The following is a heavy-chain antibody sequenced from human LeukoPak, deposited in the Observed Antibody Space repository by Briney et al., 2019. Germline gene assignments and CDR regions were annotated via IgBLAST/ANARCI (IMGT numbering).Heavy chain of an antibody. J-gene: IGHJ6*03. CDR3: ARRMGRRFGERYYYYHYMDV. CDR2: IYYSGST. D-gene: IGHD3-10*01. V-gene: IGHV4-59*12. Sequence: SETLSLTCTVSGGSLSGYYWNWIRQPPGKGLEWIGYIYYSGSTNYNPSLKSRVTISVDASKNQFSLKLSSVTAADTAVYYCARRMGRRFGERYYYYHYMDVWGKGTTVTISS. CDR1: GGSLSGYY.